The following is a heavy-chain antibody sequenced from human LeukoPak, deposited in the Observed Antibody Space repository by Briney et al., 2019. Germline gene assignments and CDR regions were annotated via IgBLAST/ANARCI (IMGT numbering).Heavy chain of an antibody. Sequence: PGGSLRLSCAASGFTFSNAWMSWVRQAPGKGLELVGRIKSKTDGGTTDYAAPVKGRFTISRDDSKNTLYLQMNSLKTEDTAVYYCSTDLKYSNVWYPHWGQGTLVTVSS. CDR2: IKSKTDGGTT. CDR1: GFTFSNAW. CDR3: STDLKYSNVWYPH. V-gene: IGHV3-15*01. J-gene: IGHJ4*02. D-gene: IGHD6-19*01.